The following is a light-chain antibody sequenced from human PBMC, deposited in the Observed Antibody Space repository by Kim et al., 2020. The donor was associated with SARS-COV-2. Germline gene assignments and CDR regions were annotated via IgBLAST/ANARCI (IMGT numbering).Light chain of an antibody. CDR3: CSYAGSYTFWV. Sequence: QTVPLSCTGTSRHVGGYNYVSWYQQHPGKAPKRMIYDVSKRPSGVPDRFSGSKSGNTASLTISGLQAEDEADYYCCSYAGSYTFWVFGGGTQLTVL. CDR1: SRHVGGYNY. V-gene: IGLV2-11*01. CDR2: DVS. J-gene: IGLJ3*02.